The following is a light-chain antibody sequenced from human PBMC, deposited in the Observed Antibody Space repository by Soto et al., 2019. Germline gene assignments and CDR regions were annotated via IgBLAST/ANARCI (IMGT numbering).Light chain of an antibody. CDR1: SSDVGGYNY. V-gene: IGLV2-14*01. CDR3: CSYTSSSTYV. CDR2: DVN. Sequence: QSALTQPASVSGSPGQSITISCTGTSSDVGGYNYVSWYQQHPGKAPKLMIFDVNNRPSGVSNCFSGSKSGNTASLTISGLQAEDEADYYCCSYTSSSTYVFGTGTKLTVL. J-gene: IGLJ1*01.